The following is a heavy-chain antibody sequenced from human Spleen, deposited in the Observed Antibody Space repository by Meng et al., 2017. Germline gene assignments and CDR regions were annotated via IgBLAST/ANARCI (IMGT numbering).Heavy chain of an antibody. CDR2: INTNTGNP. D-gene: IGHD7-27*01. CDR1: GYTFTGYY. J-gene: IGHJ5*02. Sequence: ASVKVYCKASGYTFTGYYMHWVRQAPGQGLEWMGWINTNTGNPTYAQGFTGRFVFSLDTSVSTAYLQISSLKAEDTAVYYCARASNWGPYNWYDPWGQGTLVTVSS. CDR3: ARASNWGPYNWYDP. V-gene: IGHV7-4-1*02.